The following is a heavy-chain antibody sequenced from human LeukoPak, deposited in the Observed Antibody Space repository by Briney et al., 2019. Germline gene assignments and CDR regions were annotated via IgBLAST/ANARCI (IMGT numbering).Heavy chain of an antibody. V-gene: IGHV3-7*01. CDR1: GFTFSLSW. D-gene: IGHD5-12*01. CDR2: INPDGDGM. J-gene: IGHJ4*02. CDR3: AAWTDRGYSY. Sequence: PGGSLRLSCTASGFTFSLSWMNWIRQAPGEGLEWVANINPDGDGMRFVDSVKGRFTMSRDNAQSSLHLQMNSLRVEDTAFYYCAAWTDRGYSYWGQGVLVTVSS.